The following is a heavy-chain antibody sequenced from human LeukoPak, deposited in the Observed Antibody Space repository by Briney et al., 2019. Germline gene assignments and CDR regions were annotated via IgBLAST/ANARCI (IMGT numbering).Heavy chain of an antibody. D-gene: IGHD2-8*01. J-gene: IGHJ5*02. CDR3: ARENYCTNGVCWAFDP. Sequence: SETLSLTCTVSGSSISSSDYYWGWIRQPPGKGRERIGNIYYTGSSSYNSSLKSRVTISVDTSKNQFSLQLSSVTAADTAVYYCARENYCTNGVCWAFDPWGQGTLVTVSS. CDR2: IYYTGSS. V-gene: IGHV4-39*07. CDR1: GSSISSSDYY.